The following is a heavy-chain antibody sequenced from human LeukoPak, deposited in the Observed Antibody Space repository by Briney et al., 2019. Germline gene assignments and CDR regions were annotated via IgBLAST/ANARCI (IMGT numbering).Heavy chain of an antibody. CDR3: ARGTKDFWSGYYLDY. CDR1: GGTFSSYA. J-gene: IGHJ4*02. D-gene: IGHD3-3*01. CDR2: IIPIFGTA. V-gene: IGHV1-69*05. Sequence: ASVKVSCKASGGTFSSYAISWVRQAPGQGLEWMGGIIPIFGTANYAQKFQGRVTITTDKSTSTAYMEPSSLRSEDTAVYYCARGTKDFWSGYYLDYWGQGTLVTVSS.